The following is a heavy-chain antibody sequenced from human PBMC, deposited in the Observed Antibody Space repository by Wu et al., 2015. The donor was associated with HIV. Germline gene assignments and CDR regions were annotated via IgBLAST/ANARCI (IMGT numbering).Heavy chain of an antibody. D-gene: IGHD6-13*01. CDR1: GGTFSSYA. V-gene: IGHV1-69*13. CDR2: IIPIFDTA. J-gene: IGHJ4*02. Sequence: QVQLVQSGAEVKKPKSSVKVSCKASGGTFSSYAISWVRQAPGQGLEWMGGIIPIFDTADYAQKFQGRVTITADESTSTAYMELSSLRSEDTAVYYCARGHVWQQLVPIDYWGQGTLVTVSS. CDR3: ARGHVWQQLVPIDY.